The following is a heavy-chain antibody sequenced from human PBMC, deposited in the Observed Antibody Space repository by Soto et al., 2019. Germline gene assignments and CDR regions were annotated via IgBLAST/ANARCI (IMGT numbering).Heavy chain of an antibody. CDR1: GFTFSSYA. CDR2: ISCSGGST. J-gene: IGHJ4*02. CDR3: AKKVKQVIAYFDX. D-gene: IGHD2-21*01. Sequence: GGSLRLSFAASGFTFSSYAMSWVRQAPGKGLKWVSSISCSGGSTYYAYSVKGRFTMSRDNSKSTLYLQMNSLRAEDTAVYYCAKKVKQVIAYFDXWGQGTMVTVSX. V-gene: IGHV3-23*01.